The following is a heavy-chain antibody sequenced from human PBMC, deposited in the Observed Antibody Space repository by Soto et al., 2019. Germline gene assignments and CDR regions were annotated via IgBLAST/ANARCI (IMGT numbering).Heavy chain of an antibody. CDR1: GLTITDSEMG. D-gene: IGHD6-19*01. CDR2: IDSSGEK. Sequence: QVTLKESGPVLVNPTATLTLRCTVSGLTITDSEMGVSWIRQPPGQPLAWLAHIDSSGEKSYRTFLKSRLAISKDTSKSQIVITMTNMDPADTATYYCARRHLAVAVSPWFDPWGQGIPVTVSS. CDR3: ARRHLAVAVSPWFDP. J-gene: IGHJ5*02. V-gene: IGHV2-26*01.